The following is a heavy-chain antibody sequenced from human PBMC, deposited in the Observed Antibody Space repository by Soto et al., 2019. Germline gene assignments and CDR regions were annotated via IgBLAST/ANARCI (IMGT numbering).Heavy chain of an antibody. V-gene: IGHV4-4*02. CDR2: INHSGST. Sequence: SETLSLTCAVSGGSISSSNWWSWVRQPPGKGMEWIGEINHSGSTNYNPSLKSRVTMSVDTTKNQVSLKLSSVTAADTVVYYFASVWNCSGGSCYSFWCDPWGQGILVTVSS. CDR1: GGSISSSNW. CDR3: ASVWNCSGGSCYSFWCDP. J-gene: IGHJ5*02. D-gene: IGHD2-15*01.